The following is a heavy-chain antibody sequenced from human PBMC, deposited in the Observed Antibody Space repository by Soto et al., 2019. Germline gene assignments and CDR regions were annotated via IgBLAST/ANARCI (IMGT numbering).Heavy chain of an antibody. CDR2: MNPNSGNT. CDR3: TIVGATNVY. V-gene: IGHV1-8*01. CDR1: GYTFTSYD. D-gene: IGHD1-26*01. Sequence: ASVKVSCKASGYTFTSYDINWVRQATGQGLEWMGWMNPNSGNTGYAQKIQGRVTMTRNTSISTTYMELSSLRSEDTAVYYCTIVGATNVYWGQGTLVTVSS. J-gene: IGHJ4*02.